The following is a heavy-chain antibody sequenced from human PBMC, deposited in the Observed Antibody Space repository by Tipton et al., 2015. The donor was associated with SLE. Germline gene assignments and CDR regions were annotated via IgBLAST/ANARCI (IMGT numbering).Heavy chain of an antibody. CDR3: ARDPTGLFGFYYYMDV. CDR2: LIPIFGTA. CDR1: GGTFSSYS. J-gene: IGHJ6*03. Sequence: QLVQSGAEVKKPGSSVKVSCTASGGTFSSYSFNWVRQAPGQGLEWMGGLIPIFGTANYAQKFQGRVTITADESTSIAYMELSSLRSEDSAVYYCARDPTGLFGFYYYMDVWGKGTPVTVSS. V-gene: IGHV1-69*01. D-gene: IGHD2-21*01.